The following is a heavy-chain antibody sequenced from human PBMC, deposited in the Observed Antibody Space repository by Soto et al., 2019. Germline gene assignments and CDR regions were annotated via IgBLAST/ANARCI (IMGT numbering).Heavy chain of an antibody. CDR3: ARDRTYSSSLRYYYYGMDV. V-gene: IGHV1-2*02. D-gene: IGHD6-6*01. Sequence: ASVKVSCKASGYSFTGYYMHWVRQAPGQGLEWMGWINPNSGGTNYAQKFQGRVTMTRDTSISTAYMELSRLRSDDTAVYYCARDRTYSSSLRYYYYGMDVWGQGTTVTVSS. J-gene: IGHJ6*02. CDR2: INPNSGGT. CDR1: GYSFTGYY.